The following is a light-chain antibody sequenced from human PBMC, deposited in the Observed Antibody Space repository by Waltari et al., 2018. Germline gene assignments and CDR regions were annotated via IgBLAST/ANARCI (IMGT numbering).Light chain of an antibody. J-gene: IGKJ4*01. CDR3: QQYDGEVVT. V-gene: IGKV3-20*01. Sequence: CRASHGVTSFAVTWDQRKLGQAPRLLIYGTSRRATGIPDRFSGSGSGTDFTLTISRLGPEDVAVYYCQQYDGEVVTFGGGTKVEI. CDR1: HGVTSFA. CDR2: GTS.